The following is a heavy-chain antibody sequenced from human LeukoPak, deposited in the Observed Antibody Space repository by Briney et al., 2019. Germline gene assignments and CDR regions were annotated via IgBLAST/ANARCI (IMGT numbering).Heavy chain of an antibody. D-gene: IGHD3-9*01. V-gene: IGHV1-69-2*01. J-gene: IGHJ4*02. Sequence: ATVKISCKASGHTFNDYYIHWVQQAPGKGLEWMGRVDVEDGDTIYAEKFQGRVTITADTSTDTAYMDLSSLRSFDTAVYYCARGSRSFDWLRSYFDFWGQGTLVSVSS. CDR1: GHTFNDYY. CDR3: ARGSRSFDWLRSYFDF. CDR2: VDVEDGDT.